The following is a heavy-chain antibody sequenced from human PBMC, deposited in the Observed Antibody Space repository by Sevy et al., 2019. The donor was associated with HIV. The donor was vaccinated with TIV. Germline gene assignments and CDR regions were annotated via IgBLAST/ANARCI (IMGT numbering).Heavy chain of an antibody. CDR2: MSNTGSTI. J-gene: IGHJ4*02. CDR3: ASQRGGYERLYNFDY. V-gene: IGHV3-48*01. CDR1: GFSFSIYS. Sequence: GGSLRLSCAASGFSFSIYSMNWVRQAPGRGLEWVSYMSNTGSTIHYADSAKGRFTISRDNAKNSLYLQMNSLRAEDTAVYYCASQRGGYERLYNFDYWGQGTLVTVSS. D-gene: IGHD5-12*01.